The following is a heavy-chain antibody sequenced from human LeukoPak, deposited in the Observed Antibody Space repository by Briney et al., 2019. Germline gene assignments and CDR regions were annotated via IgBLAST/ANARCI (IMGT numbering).Heavy chain of an antibody. V-gene: IGHV1-8*03. CDR1: GYTFTTYD. CDR2: VNPKNGDT. D-gene: IGHD3-16*01. J-gene: IGHJ4*02. Sequence: ASVKVSCRASGYTFTTYDISWVRQATEQGLEWLGRVNPKNGDTGYAPNFQGRVTISRDTSINTAYMELSSLTSDDTAVYYCAASMGGGNIDYWGQGTLVTVSS. CDR3: AASMGGGNIDY.